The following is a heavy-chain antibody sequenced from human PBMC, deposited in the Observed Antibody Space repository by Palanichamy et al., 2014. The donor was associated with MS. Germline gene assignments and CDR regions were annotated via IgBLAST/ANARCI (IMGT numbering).Heavy chain of an antibody. CDR2: IYYSGST. Sequence: QLQLQESGPGLVKPSETLSLTCTVSGGSISSSSYYWGWIRQPPGKGLEWIGSIYYSGSTYYNPSLKSRVTISVDTSKNQFSLKLSSVTAADTAVYYCARLWNAHDAFDIWGQGTMVTVSS. V-gene: IGHV4-39*01. CDR3: ARLWNAHDAFDI. CDR1: GGSISSSSYY. D-gene: IGHD1-1*01. J-gene: IGHJ3*02.